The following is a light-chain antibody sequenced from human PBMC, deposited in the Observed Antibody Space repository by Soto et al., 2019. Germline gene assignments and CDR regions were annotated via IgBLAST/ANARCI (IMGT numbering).Light chain of an antibody. CDR1: QSVSSY. J-gene: IGKJ5*01. Sequence: EIVLTQSTATLPLSPGERATLSCRASQSVSSYLAWYQQKPGQAPRLLISDASNRATGIPARFSGSGSGTDFTLTISSLEPEDFAVYYCQQRSNWPPITFGQGTRLEIK. CDR2: DAS. V-gene: IGKV3-11*01. CDR3: QQRSNWPPIT.